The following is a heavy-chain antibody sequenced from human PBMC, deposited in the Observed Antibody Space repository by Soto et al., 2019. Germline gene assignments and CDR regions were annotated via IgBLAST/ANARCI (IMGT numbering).Heavy chain of an antibody. V-gene: IGHV3-21*01. D-gene: IGHD6-25*01. CDR1: GFRFRSHY. J-gene: IGHJ4*02. CDR3: ARGSGAHYNSGTLLD. Sequence: PGGSLRLSCATSGFRFRSHYRNWVRQGARRGLEWVSSISPSSSFINYGDSMKGRFTISRDNSKNTLSLQMNSLRPEDTAVYYCARGSGAHYNSGTLLDWGQGTRVTVSS. CDR2: ISPSSSFI.